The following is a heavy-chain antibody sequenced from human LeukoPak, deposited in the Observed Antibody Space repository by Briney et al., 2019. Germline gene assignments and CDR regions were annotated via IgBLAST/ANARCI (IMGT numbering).Heavy chain of an antibody. CDR2: IYSSGST. CDR1: GGSISSYY. CDR3: ARGGGDSGSYTFDI. J-gene: IGHJ3*02. Sequence: SETLSLTCTVSGGSISSYYWSWIRQPPGKGLEWIGSIYSSGSTNYNPSLKSRVTISVDTSKNQFSLKLSSVTAADTAVYYCARGGGDSGSYTFDIWGQGTMVTVSS. D-gene: IGHD3-10*01. V-gene: IGHV4-4*08.